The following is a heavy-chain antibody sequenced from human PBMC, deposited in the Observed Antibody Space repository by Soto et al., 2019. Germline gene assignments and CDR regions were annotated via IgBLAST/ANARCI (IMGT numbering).Heavy chain of an antibody. CDR2: ISYDGSNK. Sequence: QVQLVESGGGVVQPGRSLRLYCAASGFTFSSYAMPWVRQAPGKGLEWVAVISYDGSNKYYADSVKGRFTISRDNSKNTLYLQMNSLRAEDTAVSYCARDTARGCDPWGQGTLVTVSS. V-gene: IGHV3-30-3*01. CDR3: ARDTARGCDP. CDR1: GFTFSSYA. D-gene: IGHD2-21*01. J-gene: IGHJ5*02.